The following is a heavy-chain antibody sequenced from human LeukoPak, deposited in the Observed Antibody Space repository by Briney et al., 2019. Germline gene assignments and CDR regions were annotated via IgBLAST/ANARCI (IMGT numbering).Heavy chain of an antibody. CDR1: GYTFTSYD. Sequence: GASVKVSCKASGYTFTSYDINWVRQAPGQGLEWMGWMNPNSGNTGYAQKFQGRVTMTRNTSISTAYMELSSLRAEDTAVYYCASGWFGEGTYFDYWGQGTLVTVSS. CDR3: ASGWFGEGTYFDY. J-gene: IGHJ4*02. V-gene: IGHV1-8*01. D-gene: IGHD3-10*01. CDR2: MNPNSGNT.